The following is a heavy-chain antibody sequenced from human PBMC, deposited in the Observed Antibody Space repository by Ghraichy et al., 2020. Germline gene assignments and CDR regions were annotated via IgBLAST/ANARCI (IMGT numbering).Heavy chain of an antibody. CDR2: ISSSSATI. CDR3: ARRTYYQSRYYGLDV. Sequence: GGSLRLSCEGSELTFGHYSMNWVRQAPGKGLEWISYISSSSATIYYADSVKGRFTISRDNAKKSLYLQMNSLRVEDTDVYYCARRTYYQSRYYGLDVWGRGTTVTVSS. D-gene: IGHD3-10*01. V-gene: IGHV3-48*01. CDR1: ELTFGHYS. J-gene: IGHJ6*02.